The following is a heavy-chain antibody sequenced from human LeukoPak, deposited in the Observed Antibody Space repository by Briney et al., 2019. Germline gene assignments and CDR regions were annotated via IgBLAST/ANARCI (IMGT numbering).Heavy chain of an antibody. V-gene: IGHV3-74*03. CDR3: AREGRVSGYDCDC. CDR2: INSDGSSI. CDR1: GFTFSSYW. Sequence: PGGSLRLSCAASGFTFSSYWMHWVPQAPGQGLVWVSRINSDGSSITYADSVKGRFTISRDNAKNTLYLQMNSLRVEDTAVYYCAREGRVSGYDCDCWGQGTLVTVSS. D-gene: IGHD5-12*01. J-gene: IGHJ4*02.